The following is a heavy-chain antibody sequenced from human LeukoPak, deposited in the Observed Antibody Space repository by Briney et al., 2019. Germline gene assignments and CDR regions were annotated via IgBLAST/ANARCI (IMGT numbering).Heavy chain of an antibody. J-gene: IGHJ4*02. CDR2: ISFSVNTK. CDR1: GFTFSDYS. V-gene: IGHV3-48*04. Sequence: PGGSLRLSCAASGFTFSDYSMNWVRQAPGKGLEWVSYISFSVNTKYYGDSVKGRFTISRDNAKNSLYLHMHSLRAEDTAVYYCARHLNYYLDYWGQGTLVTVSS. D-gene: IGHD3-10*01. CDR3: ARHLNYYLDY.